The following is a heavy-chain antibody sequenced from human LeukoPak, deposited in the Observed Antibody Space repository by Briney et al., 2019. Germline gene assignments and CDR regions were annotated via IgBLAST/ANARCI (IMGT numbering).Heavy chain of an antibody. CDR1: GYTFTSKF. D-gene: IGHD3-16*01. Sequence: ASVKVSCKASGYTFTSKFIHWVRQAPGQGLEWMGIINPSAGSTNFPQKFQGRVTMTRDTSTSTVYMELSNLRSEDTAVYYCAIWGGKENNNLGSAPFDHWAQGPLVPVSS. CDR2: INPSAGST. CDR3: AIWGGKENNNLGSAPFDH. V-gene: IGHV1-46*01. J-gene: IGHJ4*02.